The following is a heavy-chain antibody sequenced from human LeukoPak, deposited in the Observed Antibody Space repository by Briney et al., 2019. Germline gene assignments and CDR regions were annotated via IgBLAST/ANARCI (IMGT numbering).Heavy chain of an antibody. CDR2: INPNSGGT. J-gene: IGHJ4*02. CDR3: ARAGSYKDFYDFDY. D-gene: IGHD1-26*01. CDR1: GYTFTGYY. Sequence: ASVKVSCKASGYTFTGYYMHWVRQAPGQGLEWMGWINPNSGGTNYAQKFQGRVTMTRDTSISTAYMELSRLRSDDTAVYYCARAGSYKDFYDFDYWGQGTLVTVSS. V-gene: IGHV1-2*02.